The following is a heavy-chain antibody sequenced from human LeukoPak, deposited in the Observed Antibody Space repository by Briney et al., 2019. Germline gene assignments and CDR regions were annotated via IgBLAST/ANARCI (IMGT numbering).Heavy chain of an antibody. CDR3: ARRRYYDGSGYLE. Sequence: SETLSLTCSVSGDSVSRSDSYGDWIRQPPGKGLEWIRTLYYSGRTYYSPSLKGRVTMSVHPSNNQFSLNLRSVTAADTALYYCARRRYYDGSGYLEWGQGTLLSVSS. D-gene: IGHD3-22*01. J-gene: IGHJ1*01. CDR1: GDSVSRSDSY. CDR2: LYYSGRT. V-gene: IGHV4-39*01.